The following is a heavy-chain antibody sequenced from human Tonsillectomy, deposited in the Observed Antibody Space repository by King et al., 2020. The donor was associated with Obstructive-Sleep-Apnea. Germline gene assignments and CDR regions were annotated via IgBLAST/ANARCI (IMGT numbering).Heavy chain of an antibody. CDR2: ISYDGSNK. CDR1: GFTFSSYA. V-gene: IGHV3-30*04. CDR3: ARDSARLAVAYYVDY. D-gene: IGHD6-19*01. J-gene: IGHJ4*02. Sequence: QVQLVESGGGVVQPGRSLRLSCAASGFTFSSYAMHWVRQAPGKGLEWVAVISYDGSNKYYADSVKGRFTISRDNSKNTLYLQMNSLRPEDTAVYYCARDSARLAVAYYVDYWGQGTLVTVSS.